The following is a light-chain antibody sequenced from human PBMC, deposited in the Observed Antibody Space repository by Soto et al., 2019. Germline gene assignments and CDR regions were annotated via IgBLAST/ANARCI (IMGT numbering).Light chain of an antibody. CDR2: EVS. CDR1: SSDVGGHNH. J-gene: IGLJ3*02. V-gene: IGLV2-14*01. CDR3: NSYTSTSTWV. Sequence: QSALTQPASVSGSPGQSITISCTGTSSDVGGHNHVSWYQQHPGKAPKLMIYEVSNRPSGVSDRFSGSKSGNTASLTISGLQAEDEADYYCNSYTSTSTWVFGGGTKLTVL.